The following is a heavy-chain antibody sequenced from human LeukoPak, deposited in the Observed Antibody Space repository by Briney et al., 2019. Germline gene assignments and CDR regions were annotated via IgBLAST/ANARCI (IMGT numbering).Heavy chain of an antibody. D-gene: IGHD3-22*01. Sequence: GSLRLSCAASGFTFRRYWMHGVRDTPGEGLVWVSRINHDVTSTTYADSVKGRFTISRDSAKATLYLQMNSLRPEDPAGYSCERDGGDSSSYYWGLGYWGKGTLVTVSS. J-gene: IGHJ4*02. CDR1: GFTFRRYW. CDR3: ERDGGDSSSYYWGLGY. V-gene: IGHV3-74*01. CDR2: INHDVTST.